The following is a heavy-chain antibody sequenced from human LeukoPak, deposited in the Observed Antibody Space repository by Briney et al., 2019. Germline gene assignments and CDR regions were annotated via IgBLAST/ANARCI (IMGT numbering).Heavy chain of an antibody. CDR2: ISGSGGST. D-gene: IGHD1-26*01. CDR1: GFTFSSYA. V-gene: IGHV3-23*01. CDR3: AKVVGATTRGYFDY. J-gene: IGHJ4*02. Sequence: GGSLRLSCAASGFTFSSYAMSWVRQAPGKGLEWVSTISGSGGSTYYADSVKGRFTISRDNSKNTLYLQMDSLRAEDTAVYYCAKVVGATTRGYFDYWGQGTLVTVPS.